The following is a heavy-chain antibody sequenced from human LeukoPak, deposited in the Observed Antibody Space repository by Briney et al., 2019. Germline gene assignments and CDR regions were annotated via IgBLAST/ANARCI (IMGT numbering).Heavy chain of an antibody. CDR1: GYTFTGYY. J-gene: IGHJ4*02. CDR3: ARGRVSYYYDSSGYYSDY. V-gene: IGHV1-2*06. D-gene: IGHD3-22*01. Sequence: ASVKVSCKASGYTFTGYYMHWVRQAPGQGLEWMGRINPNSGGTNYAQKFQGRVTMTRDTSISTAYMELSRLRSDDTAAYYCARGRVSYYYDSSGYYSDYWGQGTLVAVSS. CDR2: INPNSGGT.